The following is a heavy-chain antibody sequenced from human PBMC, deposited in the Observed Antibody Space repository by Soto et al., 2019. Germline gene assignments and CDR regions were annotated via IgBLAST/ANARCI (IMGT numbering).Heavy chain of an antibody. J-gene: IGHJ6*03. CDR2: ISSSGSTI. Sequence: QVQLVESRGGLVKPGGSLRLTCAASGFTFSGYYMSWIRQAPGKGLEWVSYISSSGSTIYYADSVKGRFTISRDNAKNSLYLQMNSLRAEDTAVYYCARDEVKLKSLLSYYYYYMDVCRKGTTVTVSS. V-gene: IGHV3-11*01. CDR1: GFTFSGYY. CDR3: ARDEVKLKSLLSYYYYYMDV. D-gene: IGHD1-26*01.